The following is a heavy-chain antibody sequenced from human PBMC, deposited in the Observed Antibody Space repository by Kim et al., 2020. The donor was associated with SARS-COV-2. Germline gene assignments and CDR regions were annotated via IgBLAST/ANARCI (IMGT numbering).Heavy chain of an antibody. CDR3: ASSKFLGWGMDV. J-gene: IGHJ6*02. Sequence: GGSLRLCCAASGLTLNTNYMSWVRQAPGKGLEWVSVIYSGGSTYYADSVKGRFTISRDIPKNTVYLQMNSLRAEDTAVYYCASSKFLGWGMDVWGQGTTV. V-gene: IGHV3-66*01. CDR2: IYSGGST. D-gene: IGHD3-3*01. CDR1: GLTLNTNY.